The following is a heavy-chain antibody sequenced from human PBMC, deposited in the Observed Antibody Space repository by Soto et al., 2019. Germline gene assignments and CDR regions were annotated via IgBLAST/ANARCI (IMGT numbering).Heavy chain of an antibody. D-gene: IGHD2-21*01. CDR1: GFTVSSYW. J-gene: IGHJ5*02. CDR2: IKQDGSEK. Sequence: PGGSLRLSCAASGFTVSSYWMSWVRQAPGKGLEWVANIKQDGSEKNYVDSVKGRFTISRDNAKNSLYLQMNSLRADDTAVYYCASARHIGPWGQGTLVTVSS. V-gene: IGHV3-7*01. CDR3: ASARHIGP.